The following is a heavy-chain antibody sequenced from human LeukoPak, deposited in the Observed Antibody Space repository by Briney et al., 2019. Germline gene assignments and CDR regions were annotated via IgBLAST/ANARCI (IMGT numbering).Heavy chain of an antibody. V-gene: IGHV3-30*18. CDR3: ANLLRWEPY. CDR2: ISYDGSNK. CDR1: GFIFSGSS. D-gene: IGHD4-23*01. J-gene: IGHJ4*02. Sequence: GGSLRLSCAASGFIFSGSSMHWVRQAPGRGLEWVAVISYDGSNKYYADSVKGRFTISRDNSKNTLYLQMNSLRAEDTAVYYCANLLRWEPYWGQGTLVTVSS.